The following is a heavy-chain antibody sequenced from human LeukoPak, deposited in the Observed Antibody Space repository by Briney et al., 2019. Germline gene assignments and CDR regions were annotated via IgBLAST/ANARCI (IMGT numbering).Heavy chain of an antibody. J-gene: IGHJ2*01. Sequence: SETLSLTCAVYGGSISGYYWSWIRKPPGQRMERIGEINHSGSTNHNPSLKSRVTISVDTSTNQLYLILNSVTAADTAVYYCAVTTSYLSYWYFDLWGRGTLVTVSS. D-gene: IGHD2-2*01. CDR1: GGSISGYY. CDR3: AVTTSYLSYWYFDL. CDR2: INHSGST. V-gene: IGHV4-34*01.